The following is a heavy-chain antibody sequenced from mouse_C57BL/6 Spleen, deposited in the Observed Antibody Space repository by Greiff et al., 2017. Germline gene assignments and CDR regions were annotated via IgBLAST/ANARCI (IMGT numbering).Heavy chain of an antibody. D-gene: IGHD1-1*01. V-gene: IGHV14-1*01. Sequence: VQLQQSGAELVRPGASVQLSCTASGFNIQDYYMHWVKQRPEPGLEWIGRIDPEDGDTAYAPKFQGKATRTADTSSNTADLQLSSLTSEYTAVYYCTIYYSSSFYARDYWGQGTSVTVSS. CDR3: TIYYSSSFYARDY. CDR1: GFNIQDYY. J-gene: IGHJ4*01. CDR2: IDPEDGDT.